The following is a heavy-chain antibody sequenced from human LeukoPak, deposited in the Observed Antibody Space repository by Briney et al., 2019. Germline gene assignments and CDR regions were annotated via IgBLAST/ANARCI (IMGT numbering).Heavy chain of an antibody. CDR3: ARVGLVQLWLLAGGWFDP. Sequence: SETLSLTCTVSGGSISSSIYYWGWIRQPPGKGLEWIGSIYYSGSTYYNPSLKSRVTISVDTSKNQFSLKLSSVTAADTAVYYCARVGLVQLWLLAGGWFDPWGQGTLVTVSS. D-gene: IGHD5-18*01. CDR1: GGSISSSIYY. J-gene: IGHJ5*02. V-gene: IGHV4-39*01. CDR2: IYYSGST.